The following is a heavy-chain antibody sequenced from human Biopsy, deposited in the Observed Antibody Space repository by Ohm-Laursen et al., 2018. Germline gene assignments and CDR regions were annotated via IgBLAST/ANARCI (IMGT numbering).Heavy chain of an antibody. CDR1: GGSISSYQ. D-gene: IGHD5-12*01. J-gene: IGHJ6*02. Sequence: ETLSLTCTVSGGSISSYQWTWIRQPPGKGLEWIGYLYNTGGTNYNPSLKSRVTISVDTSKNQFSLSLTSVTAADTAVYYCARVAGGYAYYYGMDVWGQGTTVIVSS. V-gene: IGHV4-59*08. CDR2: LYNTGGT. CDR3: ARVAGGYAYYYGMDV.